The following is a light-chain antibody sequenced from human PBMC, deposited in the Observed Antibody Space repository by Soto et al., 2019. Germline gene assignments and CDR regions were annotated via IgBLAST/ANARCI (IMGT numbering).Light chain of an antibody. V-gene: IGLV2-14*01. Sequence: QSVLTQPASVSGSPGQSITISCTGTSSDVGGYNYVSWYQQHPGKAPKLMIYDVSNRPSGVSNRFSGSKSGNTASLTISGLQAEDEADYYCSSYTSRSTPSVFGTEINVTVL. CDR3: SSYTSRSTPSV. CDR2: DVS. J-gene: IGLJ1*01. CDR1: SSDVGGYNY.